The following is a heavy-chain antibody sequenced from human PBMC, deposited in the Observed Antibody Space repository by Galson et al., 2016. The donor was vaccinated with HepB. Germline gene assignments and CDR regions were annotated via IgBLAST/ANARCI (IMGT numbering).Heavy chain of an antibody. CDR2: IDWGGENT. J-gene: IGHJ6*04. CDR3: ARAWGHGTPTSYFFGMDV. CDR1: GFTFDNYA. D-gene: IGHD7-27*01. V-gene: IGHV3-20*04. Sequence: SLRLSCAASGFTFDNYALNWVRQTPGKGLEWVAGIDWGGENTGSADSVKGRFTISRDNARNSLYLQMNSLRVDDTALYYCARAWGHGTPTSYFFGMDVWGKGTTVIVSA.